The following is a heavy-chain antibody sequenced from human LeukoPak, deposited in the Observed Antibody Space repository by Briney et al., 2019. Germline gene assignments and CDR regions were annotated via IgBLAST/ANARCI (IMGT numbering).Heavy chain of an antibody. CDR2: ITSGSSHI. J-gene: IGHJ5*02. CDR1: GFTFSSYN. CDR3: VRQMIRFWFDP. Sequence: GGSLRLSCAASGFTFSSYNMNWVRQTPGQGLEWVSSITSGSSHIYYADSVKGRFTISRDNARNAVFLQMNSLRDDDTAVYYCVRQMIRFWFDPWGQGSRVTVSS. D-gene: IGHD3-16*01. V-gene: IGHV3-21*06.